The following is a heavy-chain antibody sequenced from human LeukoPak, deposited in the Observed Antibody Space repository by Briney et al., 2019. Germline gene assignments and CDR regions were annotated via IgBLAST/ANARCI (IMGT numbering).Heavy chain of an antibody. V-gene: IGHV1-69*01. D-gene: IGHD3-3*01. CDR2: IIPIFGTA. J-gene: IGHJ6*03. CDR1: GGTFSSYA. Sequence: SVKVSCKASGGTFSSYAISWVRQAPGQGLEWMGGIIPIFGTANYAQKFQGRVTITADESTSTAYMELSSLRSEDTAVYYCARVCTIFGVVRSYYMDVWGKGTTVTVSS. CDR3: ARVCTIFGVVRSYYMDV.